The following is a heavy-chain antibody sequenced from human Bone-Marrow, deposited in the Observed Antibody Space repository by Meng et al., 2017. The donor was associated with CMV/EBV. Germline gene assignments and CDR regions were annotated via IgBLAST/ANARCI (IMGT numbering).Heavy chain of an antibody. V-gene: IGHV3-21*01. CDR2: ISSSSSYI. J-gene: IGHJ5*02. CDR1: GFTFSSYS. D-gene: IGHD3-10*01. CDR3: ARWSGAKCCNWFDP. Sequence: GGSLRPSCAASGFTFSSYSMNWVRQAPGKGLEWVSSISSSSSYIYYADSVKGRFTISRDNAKNSLYLQMNSLRAEDTAVYYCARWSGAKCCNWFDPWGQGTLVTVSS.